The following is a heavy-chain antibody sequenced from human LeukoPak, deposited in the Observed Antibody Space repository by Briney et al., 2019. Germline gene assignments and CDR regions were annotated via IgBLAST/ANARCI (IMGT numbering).Heavy chain of an antibody. CDR1: GFNFDDYA. CDR2: ISWNSGTI. Sequence: GRSLRLSCAASGFNFDDYAMYWVRQAPGKGLEFVSGISWNSGTIGYTDSVKGRFTISRDNAKNSLYLQMNSLRAEDTALYYCAKGAPKVYSDSSGYYVSYDYWGQGTLVTVPS. D-gene: IGHD3-22*01. CDR3: AKGAPKVYSDSSGYYVSYDY. J-gene: IGHJ4*02. V-gene: IGHV3-9*01.